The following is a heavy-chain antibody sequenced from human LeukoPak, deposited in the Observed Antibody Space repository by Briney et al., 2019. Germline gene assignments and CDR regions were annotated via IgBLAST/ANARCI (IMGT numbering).Heavy chain of an antibody. CDR3: ARVEALYNSGSVWAY. CDR2: IIPDGSEK. V-gene: IGHV3-7*01. D-gene: IGHD3-10*01. J-gene: IGHJ1*01. CDR1: GFTFSSYW. Sequence: PGGSLRLSCAASGFTFSSYWMTWVRQAPGKWLEWVANIIPDGSEKYYVDSVKGRFTISRDNARNSLYLQVNSLRAEDTAVYYCARVEALYNSGSVWAYWGQGTLVTVSS.